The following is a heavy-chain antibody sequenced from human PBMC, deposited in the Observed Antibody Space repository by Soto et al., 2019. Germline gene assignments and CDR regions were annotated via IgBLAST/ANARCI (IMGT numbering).Heavy chain of an antibody. CDR1: GYTFTSYG. V-gene: IGHV1-18*03. Sequence: QVQLVQSGAEVKKPGASVKVSCKASGYTFTSYGISWVRQAPGQGLEWMGWISAYSGSTNYAQNRQSRVTMTTDTSTSTADMELRSLRSDGMAVYYCARGSCGHVAFDIWGQGTMVTVSS. J-gene: IGHJ3*02. CDR2: ISAYSGST. CDR3: ARGSCGHVAFDI. D-gene: IGHD6-13*01.